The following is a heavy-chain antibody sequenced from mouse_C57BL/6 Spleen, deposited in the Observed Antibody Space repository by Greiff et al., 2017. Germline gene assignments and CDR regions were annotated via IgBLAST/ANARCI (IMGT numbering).Heavy chain of an antibody. J-gene: IGHJ3*01. CDR2: IDPENGDT. D-gene: IGHD2-5*01. Sequence: EVQLQQSGAELVRPGASVKLSCTASGLNIKDDYMHWVKQRPEQGLEWIGWIDPENGDTEYASKFQGKATITADTSSNTAYLQLSSLTSEDTAVYYCTAYYSNSAWFAYWGQGTLVTVSA. CDR1: GLNIKDDY. V-gene: IGHV14-4*01. CDR3: TAYYSNSAWFAY.